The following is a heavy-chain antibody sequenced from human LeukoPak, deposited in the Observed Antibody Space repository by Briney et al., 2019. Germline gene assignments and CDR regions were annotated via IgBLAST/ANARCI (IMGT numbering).Heavy chain of an antibody. CDR2: LSGSGYNT. CDR1: GFTFSSHA. CDR3: AKDPYGTRYFDY. V-gene: IGHV3-23*01. J-gene: IGHJ4*02. D-gene: IGHD2-2*01. Sequence: GVSLRLSRAASGFTFSSHALSWVRQAPGKGLEWVSSLSGSGYNTYYADSVKGRFTISRDNSKNTVYLQMNSLRAEDTAVYYCAKDPYGTRYFDYWGQGTLVTVSS.